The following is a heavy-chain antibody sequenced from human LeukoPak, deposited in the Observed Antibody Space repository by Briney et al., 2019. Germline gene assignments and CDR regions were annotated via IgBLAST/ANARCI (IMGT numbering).Heavy chain of an antibody. CDR1: GGSISSYY. CDR3: ASYYYDSSGYTYFDY. V-gene: IGHV4-34*01. D-gene: IGHD3-22*01. Sequence: SETLSLTCTVSGGSISSYYWSWIRQPPGKGLEWIGEINHSGSTNYNPSLKSRVTISVDTSKNQFSLKLSSVTAADTAVYYCASYYYDSSGYTYFDYWGQGTLVTVSS. J-gene: IGHJ4*02. CDR2: INHSGST.